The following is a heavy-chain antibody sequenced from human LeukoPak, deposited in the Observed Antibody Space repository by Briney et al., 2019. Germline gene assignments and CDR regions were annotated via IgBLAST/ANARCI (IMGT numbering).Heavy chain of an antibody. Sequence: QAGGSLRLSCAASGFTFSSYWMRWVRQAPGKGLEGVANIKNDGSEEYYVDSVKGRFTISRDNAKNSLFLQMNSLTVEDTAVYYCARAIRGSAVDTGDRWGQGTLVTVSS. CDR2: IKNDGSEE. CDR3: ARAIRGSAVDTGDR. V-gene: IGHV3-7*01. CDR1: GFTFSSYW. D-gene: IGHD3-10*01. J-gene: IGHJ4*02.